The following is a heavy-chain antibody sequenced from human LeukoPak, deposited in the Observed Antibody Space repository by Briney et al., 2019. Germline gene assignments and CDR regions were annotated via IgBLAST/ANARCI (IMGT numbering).Heavy chain of an antibody. D-gene: IGHD4-11*01. CDR1: GFILTAFG. CDR2: ISSGSSSI. CDR3: ARVTNYYYYMDV. Sequence: GRSLRLSCAVSGFILTAFGKNWVRQAPGKGLEWVSSISSGSSSIYYADSVKGRFTISRDNAKNSLYLQMNSLRAEDTAVYYCARVTNYYYYMDVWGKGSSVTVSS. J-gene: IGHJ6*03. V-gene: IGHV3-21*01.